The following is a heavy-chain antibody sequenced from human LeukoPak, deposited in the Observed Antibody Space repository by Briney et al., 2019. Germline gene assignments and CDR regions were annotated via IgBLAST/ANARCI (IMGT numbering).Heavy chain of an antibody. Sequence: SQTLSLTCAVSGGSISIGGYSWSWIRQPPGKGQEWIGYIYHSGSTYYNPSLKSRVTISVDRSKNQFSLKLSSVTAADTAVYYCARVDSSGYYSLVWGQGTMVTVSS. CDR3: ARVDSSGYYSLV. D-gene: IGHD3-22*01. J-gene: IGHJ3*01. V-gene: IGHV4-30-2*01. CDR2: IYHSGST. CDR1: GGSISIGGYS.